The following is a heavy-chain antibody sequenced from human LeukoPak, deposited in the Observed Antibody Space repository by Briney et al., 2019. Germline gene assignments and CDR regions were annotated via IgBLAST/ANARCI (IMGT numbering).Heavy chain of an antibody. Sequence: GGSLRLSCAASGFTFSSYWMYWVRQAPGKGLMWVSRCDSDGSGTTYVDSVKGRFTVSRDNAKNTLYLQMNSLRAEDTAVYYCAIEGSGSYLWGQGTLVTVSS. CDR2: CDSDGSGT. CDR1: GFTFSSYW. J-gene: IGHJ4*02. CDR3: AIEGSGSYL. V-gene: IGHV3-74*01. D-gene: IGHD3-10*01.